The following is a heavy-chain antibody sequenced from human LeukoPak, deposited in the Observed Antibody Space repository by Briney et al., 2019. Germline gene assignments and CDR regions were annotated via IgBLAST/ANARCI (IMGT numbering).Heavy chain of an antibody. D-gene: IGHD3-10*01. V-gene: IGHV3-30*04. CDR2: ISYDGSNK. CDR3: ARATMVHDAFDI. Sequence: GGSLRLSCAASGFTFSSYAMHWVRQAPGEGLEWVAVISYDGSNKYYADSVKGRFTISRDNSKNTLYLQMNSLRAEDTAVYYCARATMVHDAFDIWGQGTMVTVSS. CDR1: GFTFSSYA. J-gene: IGHJ3*02.